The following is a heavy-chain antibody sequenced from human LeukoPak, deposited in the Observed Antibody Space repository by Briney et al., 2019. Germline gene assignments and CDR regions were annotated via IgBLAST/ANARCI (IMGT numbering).Heavy chain of an antibody. Sequence: SVKVSCKASGGTFSSYAIIWVRQAPGQGLEWMGKIIPILGIANYAQKFQGRVTITADKSTSTAYMELSSLRSEDTAVYYCASLPDYYDSSGYSWGQGTLVTVSS. CDR2: IIPILGIA. V-gene: IGHV1-69*04. CDR3: ASLPDYYDSSGYS. J-gene: IGHJ5*02. D-gene: IGHD3-22*01. CDR1: GGTFSSYA.